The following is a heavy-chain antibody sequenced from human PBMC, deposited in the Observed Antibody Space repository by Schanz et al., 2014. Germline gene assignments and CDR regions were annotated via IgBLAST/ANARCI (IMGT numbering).Heavy chain of an antibody. CDR1: GITFSSHS. J-gene: IGHJ4*02. V-gene: IGHV3-48*01. CDR2: ITYNGGTI. CDR3: ARIGGSVFDY. D-gene: IGHD3-10*01. Sequence: EVHLVESGGGLVQPGGSLRLSCAASGITFSSHSFNWVRQAPGKGLEWISYITYNGGTIYYADSVKGRFTISRDNAKNSLYLQMNSLRAEDTAVYYCARIGGSVFDYGAQGTLVTVSS.